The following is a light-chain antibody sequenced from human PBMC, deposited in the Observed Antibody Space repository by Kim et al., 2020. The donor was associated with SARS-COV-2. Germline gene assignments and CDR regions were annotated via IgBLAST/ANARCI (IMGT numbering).Light chain of an antibody. CDR2: DVN. J-gene: IGLJ1*01. V-gene: IGLV2-14*03. Sequence: QSALTQPAAVSGSPGQSITISCTGTSSDVGGFNYVSWYQHHPGKAPKLMIYDVNKRPSGVSNRFSGSKSGNTASLTISGLQADDETDYYCSSYTSSSTFVFGTGTKVTVL. CDR1: SSDVGGFNY. CDR3: SSYTSSSTFV.